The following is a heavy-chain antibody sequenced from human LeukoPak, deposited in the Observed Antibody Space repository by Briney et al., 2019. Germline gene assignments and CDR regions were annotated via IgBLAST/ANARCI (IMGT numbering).Heavy chain of an antibody. V-gene: IGHV3-30-3*01. CDR2: ISYDGSNK. CDR3: AREVRVGTMISSAFDI. D-gene: IGHD3-22*01. CDR1: GFTFSSYA. Sequence: GGSLRLSCAASGFTFSSYAMHWVRQAPGKGLEWVAVISYDGSNKYYADSVKGRFTISRDNSKNTLYLQMNSLRAEDTAVYYCAREVRVGTMISSAFDIWGQGTMVTVSS. J-gene: IGHJ3*02.